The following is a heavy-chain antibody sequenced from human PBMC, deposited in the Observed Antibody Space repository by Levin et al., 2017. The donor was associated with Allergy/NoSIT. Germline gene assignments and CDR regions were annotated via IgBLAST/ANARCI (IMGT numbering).Heavy chain of an antibody. CDR2: IYPGDSDT. J-gene: IGHJ2*01. CDR1: GDSFTNHW. V-gene: IGHV5-51*01. D-gene: IGHD2-8*02. CDR3: ARHGRYSTGRWYFDL. Sequence: PGESLKISCKGSGDSFTNHWIAWVRQMPGKGLEWMGIIYPGDSDTSYNPSFQGQVTMSADKSISTAYLQWSSLKASDTAVYYCARHGRYSTGRWYFDLWGRGTLVTVSS.